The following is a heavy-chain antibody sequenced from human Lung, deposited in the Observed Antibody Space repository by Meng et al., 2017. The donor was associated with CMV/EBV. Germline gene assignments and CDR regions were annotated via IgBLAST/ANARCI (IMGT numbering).Heavy chain of an antibody. CDR1: GFTLNRYT. J-gene: IGHJ6*02. CDR3: TRAEMTLGYSAMAV. Sequence: GESLMISCVASGFTLNRYTMHWLRQAPGRGLEWVALISYDGSTEYYGDFVRGRFSISRDTSKNTLYVHMNGLRPEDTAIYYGTRAEMTLGYSAMAVWGQGTSVTVSS. V-gene: IGHV3-30*04. D-gene: IGHD2-21*01. CDR2: ISYDGSTE.